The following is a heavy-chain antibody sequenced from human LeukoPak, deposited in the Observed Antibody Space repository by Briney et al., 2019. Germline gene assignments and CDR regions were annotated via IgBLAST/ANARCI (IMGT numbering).Heavy chain of an antibody. CDR2: INPSGGSK. V-gene: IGHV1-46*01. CDR3: ARDRVEYQLLLPSSLRY. J-gene: IGHJ4*02. Sequence: ASVKVSCKASGYTFTSYYMHWVRQAPGQGLEWMGIINPSGGSKSYAQKFQGRVTMTRDMSTSTVYMELRSLRSEDKAVYYCARDRVEYQLLLPSSLRYWGQGALVTVSS. D-gene: IGHD2-2*01. CDR1: GYTFTSYY.